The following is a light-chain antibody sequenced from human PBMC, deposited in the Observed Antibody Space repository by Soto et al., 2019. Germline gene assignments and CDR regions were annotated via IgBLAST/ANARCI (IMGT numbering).Light chain of an antibody. CDR1: QSLGTN. CDR3: QQYNMWPRT. CDR2: GAS. V-gene: IGKV3-15*01. J-gene: IGKJ1*01. Sequence: EIVMRQSPATLSVSPGERATLSCRASQSLGTNLAWFQQKPGQAPRLLIHGASTRATGTPARFSGSGSGTEFTLTISSLQSEDFAFYYCQQYNMWPRTFGQGTKVDIK.